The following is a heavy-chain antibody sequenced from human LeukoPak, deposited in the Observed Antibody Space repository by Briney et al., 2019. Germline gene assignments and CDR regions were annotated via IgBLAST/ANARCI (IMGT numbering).Heavy chain of an antibody. D-gene: IGHD5-12*01. CDR2: IKQDGSEK. J-gene: IGHJ4*02. CDR3: ARGGGYAWDY. CDR1: GFSFSSYW. Sequence: GGSLRLSCAASGFSFSSYWLSWVRQAPGKGLEWVANIKQDGSEKYYVDSVKGRFTISRDNAKNSLYLQMNSLRADDTAMYYCARGGGYAWDYWGQGTLVTVSS. V-gene: IGHV3-7*01.